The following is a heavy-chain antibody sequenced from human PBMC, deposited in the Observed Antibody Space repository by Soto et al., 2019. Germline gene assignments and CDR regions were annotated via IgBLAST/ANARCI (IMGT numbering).Heavy chain of an antibody. J-gene: IGHJ4*02. CDR2: ISYDGSNK. CDR3: ARGGPYGAYVLRGFDY. Sequence: QVQLVESGGGVVQPGRSLRLSCAASGFTFSSYAMHWVRQAPGKGLEWVAVISYDGSNKYYADSVKGRFTISRDNSKNTLYLQMNSLRAEDTAVYYCARGGPYGAYVLRGFDYWGQGTLVTVSS. V-gene: IGHV3-30-3*01. D-gene: IGHD4-17*01. CDR1: GFTFSSYA.